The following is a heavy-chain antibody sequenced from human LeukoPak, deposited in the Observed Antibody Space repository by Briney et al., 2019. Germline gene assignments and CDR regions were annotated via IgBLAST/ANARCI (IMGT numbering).Heavy chain of an antibody. D-gene: IGHD3-22*01. CDR2: ISSGSSAI. V-gene: IGHV3-48*02. CDR3: ARDLGYYDSSGYRD. J-gene: IGHJ4*02. Sequence: GGSLRLSCVASGFTFSSYSMNWVRQAPGKGLEWVSHISSGSSAIYYADSVRGRFTISRDNAQNSLYLQMNSLRDEDTAVYYCARDLGYYDSSGYRDWGQGTLVTVSS. CDR1: GFTFSSYS.